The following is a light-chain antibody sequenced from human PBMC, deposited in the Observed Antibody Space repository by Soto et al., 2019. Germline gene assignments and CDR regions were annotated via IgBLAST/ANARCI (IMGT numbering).Light chain of an antibody. CDR2: GAS. CDR1: QDISNY. V-gene: IGKV1-39*01. J-gene: IGKJ5*01. CDR3: QQTYTTHEIT. Sequence: DIQMTQSPSSLSASVGDRVTITCQASQDISNYLNWYQQKPGKATELLMYGASYLKSGVPTRFSGSGSGTDFTLTISSLQPEDFAIYYCQQTYTTHEITFGQGTRLEIK.